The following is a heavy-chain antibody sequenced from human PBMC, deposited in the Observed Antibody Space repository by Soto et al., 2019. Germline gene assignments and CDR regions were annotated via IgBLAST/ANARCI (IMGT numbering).Heavy chain of an antibody. CDR3: ARGVGAPVDY. Sequence: EVQLVESGGGLVQPGGSLRLSCAASGFTFSSYSMNWVRQAPGKGLEWVSYISSSSSTIYYADSVKGRFTISRDNAKNSLYLQMNSLRAEHTAVYYCARGVGAPVDYWGQGTLVTVSS. J-gene: IGHJ4*02. V-gene: IGHV3-48*01. D-gene: IGHD1-26*01. CDR2: ISSSSSTI. CDR1: GFTFSSYS.